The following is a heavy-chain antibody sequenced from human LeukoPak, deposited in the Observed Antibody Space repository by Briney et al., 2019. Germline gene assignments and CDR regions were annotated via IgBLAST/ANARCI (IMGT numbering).Heavy chain of an antibody. D-gene: IGHD3-22*01. CDR1: GFTFSSYS. Sequence: GGSLRLSCAASGFTFSSYSMNWVRQAPGKGLEWAAVIWYDGSNKYYADSVKGRFTISRDNSKNTLYLQMNSLRAEDTAVYYCAKDGDYYDSSGYSEGAFDIWGQGTMVTVSS. CDR3: AKDGDYYDSSGYSEGAFDI. CDR2: IWYDGSNK. V-gene: IGHV3-33*06. J-gene: IGHJ3*02.